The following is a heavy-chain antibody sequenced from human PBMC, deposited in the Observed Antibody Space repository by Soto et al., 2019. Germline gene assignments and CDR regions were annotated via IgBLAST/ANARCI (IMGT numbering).Heavy chain of an antibody. V-gene: IGHV3-11*06. CDR1: GFTFSDYY. J-gene: IGHJ5*02. Sequence: PGGSLRLSCAASGFTFSDYYMSWIRQAPGKGLEWVSYISSSSSYTNYADSVKGRFTISRDNAKNSLYLQMNSLRAEDTAVYYCARLRELAAAEGFNWFDPWGQGTLVTVSS. CDR3: ARLRELAAAEGFNWFDP. CDR2: ISSSSSYT. D-gene: IGHD6-13*01.